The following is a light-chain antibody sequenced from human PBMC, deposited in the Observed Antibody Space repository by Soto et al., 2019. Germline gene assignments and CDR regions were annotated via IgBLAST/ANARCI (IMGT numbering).Light chain of an antibody. CDR1: SSKIGAGYD. V-gene: IGLV1-40*01. CDR3: QSYDSSLSAVI. CDR2: GNS. Sequence: SVLTQPRSVSGAPGQRVTISCTGSSSKIGAGYDVHWYQQLPGAAPKVLIYGNSNRPSGVPDRFSGSKSGTSASLAITGLQAEDEADYYCQSYDSSLSAVIFGGGTKLTVL. J-gene: IGLJ2*01.